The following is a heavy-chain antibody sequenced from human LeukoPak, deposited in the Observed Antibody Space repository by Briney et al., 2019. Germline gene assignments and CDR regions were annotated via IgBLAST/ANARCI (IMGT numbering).Heavy chain of an antibody. CDR3: AHPLGGYCSSTSCYRGEGDY. J-gene: IGHJ4*02. CDR1: GFTFSSYA. CDR2: ISGSGGST. V-gene: IGHV3-23*01. Sequence: GGSLRLSCAASGFTFSSYAMSWVRQAPGKGLEWVSAISGSGGSTYYADSVKGRFTISRDNSKNTLYLQMNSLRAEDTAVYYCAHPLGGYCSSTSCYRGEGDYWGQGTLVTVSS. D-gene: IGHD2-2*01.